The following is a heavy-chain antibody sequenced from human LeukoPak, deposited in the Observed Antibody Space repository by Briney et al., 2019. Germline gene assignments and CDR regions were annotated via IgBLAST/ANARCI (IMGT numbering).Heavy chain of an antibody. Sequence: GGSLRLSCAASGFTSSSYAMSWVRQVPGKGLEWVSAISGSGGSTYYADSVKGRFTISRDNSKNTLYLQMNGLRAEDTAVCYCAKERSPDIVVVPAPAGYWGQGTLVTVSS. J-gene: IGHJ4*02. D-gene: IGHD2-2*01. CDR1: GFTSSSYA. V-gene: IGHV3-23*01. CDR2: ISGSGGST. CDR3: AKERSPDIVVVPAPAGY.